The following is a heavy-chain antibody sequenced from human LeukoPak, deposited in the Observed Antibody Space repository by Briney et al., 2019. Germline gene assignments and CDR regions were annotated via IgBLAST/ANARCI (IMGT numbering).Heavy chain of an antibody. Sequence: GGSLRLSCAASGFTFSSYAMSWVRQAPGKGLEWVSAISGSGGSTYYADSVKGRFTISRDNSKNTLYLQMNSLRAEDTAVYYCARVRRGYDSSGYYPDYWGQGTLVTVSS. CDR3: ARVRRGYDSSGYYPDY. CDR1: GFTFSSYA. J-gene: IGHJ4*02. CDR2: ISGSGGST. V-gene: IGHV3-23*01. D-gene: IGHD3-22*01.